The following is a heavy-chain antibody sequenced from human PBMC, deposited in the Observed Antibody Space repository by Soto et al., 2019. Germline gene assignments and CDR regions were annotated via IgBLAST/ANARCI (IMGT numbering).Heavy chain of an antibody. CDR2: STHTGNT. CDR1: GYAFPHYV. Sequence: ASVKVSCKTSGYAFPHYVINWVRQAPGHGLEWMGFSTHTGNTNYAQNFQGRVVLTTDPSTSTAYMEVTSLTSDDTAVYYCARSGEHPLDYWGQGTPVTVSS. CDR3: ARSGEHPLDY. D-gene: IGHD1-26*01. V-gene: IGHV1-18*01. J-gene: IGHJ4*02.